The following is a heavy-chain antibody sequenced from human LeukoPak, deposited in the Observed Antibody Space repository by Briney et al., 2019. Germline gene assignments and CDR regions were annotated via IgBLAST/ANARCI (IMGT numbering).Heavy chain of an antibody. Sequence: PSETLSLTCAVYGGSFSGYYWSWIRLPAGKGLEWIGRIYTSGSTNYNPSLKSRVTMSVDTSKNHFSLKLSSVTAADTAVYYCAREPGGYNYRPEGIFDYWGQGILVTVSS. V-gene: IGHV4-4*07. CDR2: IYTSGST. CDR3: AREPGGYNYRPEGIFDY. J-gene: IGHJ4*02. D-gene: IGHD5-18*01. CDR1: GGSFSGYY.